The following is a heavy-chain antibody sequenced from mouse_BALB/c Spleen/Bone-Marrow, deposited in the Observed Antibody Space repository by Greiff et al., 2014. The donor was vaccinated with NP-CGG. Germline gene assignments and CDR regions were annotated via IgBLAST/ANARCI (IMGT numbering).Heavy chain of an antibody. CDR3: ARGTARAMMDY. Sequence: VQLQQSGTELVKPGASVKLSRKASGCTFTSYWIHWVKQRPGQGLEWIGEIHPSNGRTNYSEKFKTKATLTVDKSSTTAHMQLRSLTSEDSAVYYCARGTARAMMDYWGQGTSVTVSS. D-gene: IGHD3-2*01. J-gene: IGHJ4*01. V-gene: IGHV1S81*02. CDR2: IHPSNGRT. CDR1: GCTFTSYW.